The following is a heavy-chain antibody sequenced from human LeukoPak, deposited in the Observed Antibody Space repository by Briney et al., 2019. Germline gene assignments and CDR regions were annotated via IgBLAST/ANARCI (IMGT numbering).Heavy chain of an antibody. CDR3: AREGGGYRLFEF. CDR1: GYPFSNYG. Sequence: PGGSLRLSCAASGYPFSNYGMDWVRQTPGRGLEWISYISGRATNTEYADSVKARFTISRDNAENTLYVQMDNLRAEDTAVYYCAREGGGYRLFEFWGQGLLVTVSS. V-gene: IGHV3-48*04. J-gene: IGHJ4*02. CDR2: ISGRATNT. D-gene: IGHD2-15*01.